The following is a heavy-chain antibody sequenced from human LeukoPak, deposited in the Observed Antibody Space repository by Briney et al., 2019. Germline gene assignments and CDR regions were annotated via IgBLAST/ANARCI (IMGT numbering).Heavy chain of an antibody. CDR3: ARHGHSSSRYNWFDP. CDR2: MFYSGST. D-gene: IGHD6-13*01. CDR1: GGSVSTTFSY. J-gene: IGHJ5*02. Sequence: SETLSLTCSVSGGSVSTTFSYWAWVRQPPGKGLEWIGSMFYSGSTYYSPSLKSRVAISVDTSKSQFSLRLNSVTAADTAVYYCARHGHSSSRYNWFDPWGQGTLVTVSS. V-gene: IGHV4-39*01.